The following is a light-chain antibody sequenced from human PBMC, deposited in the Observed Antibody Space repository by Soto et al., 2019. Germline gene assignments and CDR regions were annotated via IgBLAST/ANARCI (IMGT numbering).Light chain of an antibody. CDR1: QNIGNK. CDR2: GAS. J-gene: IGKJ1*01. Sequence: IVMTQSPGTLSVSPGERATLSCRASQNIGNKVGWYQQKPGQAPRLLIYGASTRATGIPVRFSGSGSGTEFTLTITSLQSEDSAVYYCQHYYYWPPWTFGQGTKVDIK. V-gene: IGKV3-15*01. CDR3: QHYYYWPPWT.